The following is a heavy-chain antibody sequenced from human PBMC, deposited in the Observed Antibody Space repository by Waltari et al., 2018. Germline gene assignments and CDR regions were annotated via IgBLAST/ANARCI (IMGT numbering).Heavy chain of an antibody. CDR3: ARGNWAPFDY. Sequence: EVQLVESGGGLVQPGGSLRISCAASGLTFSSYWMTWVRQAPGKGLEWVAIIKQDGSEKHYVDSVKGRFTISRDNAKNSLYLQMNSLRVEDTAIYYCARGNWAPFDYWGQGTLVTVSS. J-gene: IGHJ4*02. D-gene: IGHD7-27*01. CDR1: GLTFSSYW. V-gene: IGHV3-7*01. CDR2: IKQDGSEK.